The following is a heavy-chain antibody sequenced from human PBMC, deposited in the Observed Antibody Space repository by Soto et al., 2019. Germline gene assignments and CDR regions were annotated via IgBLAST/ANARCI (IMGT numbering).Heavy chain of an antibody. Sequence: QGQLVESGGGVVQPGRSLRLSCAASGFIFSSYGMHWVRQAPGKGLEWVAVVSYDGGNEAYADSVKGRFTVSRDNSKNTVFLQMDSLRAEDTAVYYCAKSKSGVRPSQLQCFFDYWGQGALVAVSS. V-gene: IGHV3-30*18. CDR3: AKSKSGVRPSQLQCFFDY. D-gene: IGHD6-25*01. CDR2: VSYDGGNE. CDR1: GFIFSSYG. J-gene: IGHJ4*02.